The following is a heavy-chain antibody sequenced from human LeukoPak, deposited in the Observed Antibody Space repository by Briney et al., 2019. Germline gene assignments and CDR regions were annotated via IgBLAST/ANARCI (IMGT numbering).Heavy chain of an antibody. D-gene: IGHD2-15*01. CDR3: ARGYCSDGSCYCPGY. CDR2: ISAYNGNT. J-gene: IGHJ4*02. V-gene: IGHV1-18*01. Sequence: ASVKVSCKASGYTFTSYGISWVRQAPGQGLEWMGWISAYNGNTNYAQKLQGRVTMTTDTSTSTAYMELRSLRSDDTAVYYCARGYCSDGSCYCPGYWGQGTLVTVSS. CDR1: GYTFTSYG.